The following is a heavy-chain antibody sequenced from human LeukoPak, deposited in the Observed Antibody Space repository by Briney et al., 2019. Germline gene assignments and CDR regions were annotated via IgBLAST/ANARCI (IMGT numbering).Heavy chain of an antibody. V-gene: IGHV3-23*01. CDR1: GFTFSSYA. CDR3: ARHNYYGSGIYAFDI. Sequence: PGGSLRLSCAASGFTFSSYAMSWVRQAPGKGLEWVSAISGSGGSTYYADSVKGRFTISRDNSKNTLYLQMNSLRAEDTAVYYCARHNYYGSGIYAFDIWGQGTMVTVSS. J-gene: IGHJ3*02. D-gene: IGHD3-10*01. CDR2: ISGSGGST.